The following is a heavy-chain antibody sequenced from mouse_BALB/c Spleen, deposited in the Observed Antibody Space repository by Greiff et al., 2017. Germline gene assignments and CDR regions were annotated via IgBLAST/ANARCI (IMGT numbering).Heavy chain of an antibody. J-gene: IGHJ1*01. V-gene: IGHV2-9*02. CDR2: IWAGGST. CDR1: GFSLTSYG. D-gene: IGHD1-1*01. CDR3: ARDPLNYYGSTYYWYFDV. Sequence: QVQLQQSGPGLVAPSQSLSITCTVSGFSLTSYGVHWVRQPPGKGLEWLGVIWAGGSTNYNSALMSRLSISKDNSKSQVFLKMNSLQTDDTAMYYCARDPLNYYGSTYYWYFDVWGAGTTVTVSS.